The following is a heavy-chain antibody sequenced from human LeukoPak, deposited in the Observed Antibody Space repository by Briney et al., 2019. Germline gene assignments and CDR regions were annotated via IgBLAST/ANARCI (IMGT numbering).Heavy chain of an antibody. D-gene: IGHD6-6*01. CDR2: TYYRSKWYN. V-gene: IGHV6-1*01. CDR3: ARDRSSSSVPFDI. CDR1: GDSVSSNSAA. Sequence: SQTLSLTCAISGDSVSSNSAAWNWIRQSPSRGLEWLGRTYYRSKWYNDYAESVRSRIIINPDTSKNQFSLQLNSVTPEDTAMYYCARDRSSSSVPFDIWGQGTMVTVSS. J-gene: IGHJ3*02.